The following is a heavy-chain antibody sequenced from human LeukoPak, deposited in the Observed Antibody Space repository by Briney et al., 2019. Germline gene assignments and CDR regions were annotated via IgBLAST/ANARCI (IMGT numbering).Heavy chain of an antibody. D-gene: IGHD2/OR15-2a*01. CDR1: GGSISSTNW. CDR2: VNVLGNT. CDR3: AREGGPFRPLDY. Sequence: SETLSLTRGVSGGSISSTNWWTWVRQPPGKGLEWIGEVNVLGNTNYNPSLESRVTISIDKSENHVSLKLTSVTAADTAVYYCAREGGPFRPLDYSGQGTLVTVSS. V-gene: IGHV4/OR15-8*02. J-gene: IGHJ4*02.